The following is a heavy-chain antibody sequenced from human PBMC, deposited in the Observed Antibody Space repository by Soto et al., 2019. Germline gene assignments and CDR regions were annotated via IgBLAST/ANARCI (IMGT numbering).Heavy chain of an antibody. V-gene: IGHV3-23*01. CDR3: AKDGTIFGVVIITENEYFQH. D-gene: IGHD3-3*01. J-gene: IGHJ1*01. CDR2: ISGSGGST. Sequence: GGSLRLSCAASGFTFSSYAMSWVRPAPGKGLEWVSAISGSGGSTYYADSVKGRFTISRDNSKNTLYLQMNSLRAEDTAVYYCAKDGTIFGVVIITENEYFQHWGQGTLVTVSS. CDR1: GFTFSSYA.